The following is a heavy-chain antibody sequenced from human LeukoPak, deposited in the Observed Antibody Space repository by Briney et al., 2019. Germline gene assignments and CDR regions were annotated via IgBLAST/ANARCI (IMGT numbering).Heavy chain of an antibody. CDR3: ARAVRSSWYVN. D-gene: IGHD6-13*01. CDR2: INAGNGNT. J-gene: IGHJ4*02. Sequence: GASVKVSCKASGYTFTSYAMHWVRQAPGQRLEWMGWINAGNGNTKYSQKFQGRVTTTRDTSASTAYMELSSLRSEDTAVYYCARAVRSSWYVNWGQGTLVTVSS. CDR1: GYTFTSYA. V-gene: IGHV1-3*01.